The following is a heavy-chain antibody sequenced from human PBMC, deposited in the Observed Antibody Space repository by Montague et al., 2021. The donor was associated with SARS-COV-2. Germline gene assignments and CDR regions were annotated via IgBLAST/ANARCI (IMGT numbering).Heavy chain of an antibody. CDR2: INHRGSS. V-gene: IGHV4-34*01. J-gene: IGHJ3*01. CDR1: GGSFSDYY. D-gene: IGHD3-3*02. CDR3: ARGQVIIFAVLIMLPAAGAIDV. Sequence: SETLSLTCAVSGGSFSDYYWTWIRQSPWKGLEWIGEINHRGSSNSNPSLKSRISMSVYTSKNQISLKLTSVTAADTATYYCARGQVIIFAVLIMLPAAGAIDVWGHGTKVTVSS.